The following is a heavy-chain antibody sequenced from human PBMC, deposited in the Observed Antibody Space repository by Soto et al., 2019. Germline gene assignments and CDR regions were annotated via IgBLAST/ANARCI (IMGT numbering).Heavy chain of an antibody. CDR1: GFTFSSYG. CDR3: ANDYYGAGSSPTFDY. J-gene: IGHJ4*02. Sequence: QVQLVESGGGVVQPGRSLRLSCAASGFTFSSYGMHWVRQAPGKGLEWVAVISYDGSNKYYADSVKGRFTISRDNSKNTLYLQMNSLRAEDTAVYYCANDYYGAGSSPTFDYCGQGTLVTVSS. CDR2: ISYDGSNK. D-gene: IGHD3-10*01. V-gene: IGHV3-30*18.